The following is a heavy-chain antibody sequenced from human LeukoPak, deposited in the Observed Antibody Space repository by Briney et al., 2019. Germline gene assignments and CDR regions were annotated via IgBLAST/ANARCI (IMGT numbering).Heavy chain of an antibody. Sequence: SETLSLTCTVSGGSITSFYWSWIRQPPGKGLEWIGYIYYSGSTNYNPSLKSRFTISVDTSKNQFSLKLSSVTAADTAFYYCARDSGTTGEVKFDPWGQGILVTVSS. CDR3: ARDSGTTGEVKFDP. CDR2: IYYSGST. V-gene: IGHV4-59*01. CDR1: GGSITSFY. J-gene: IGHJ5*02. D-gene: IGHD3-10*01.